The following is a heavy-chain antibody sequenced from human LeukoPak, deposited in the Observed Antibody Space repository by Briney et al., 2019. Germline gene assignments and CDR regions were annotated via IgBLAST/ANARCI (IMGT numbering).Heavy chain of an antibody. Sequence: PGRSLRLSCAASGFTSSNYAMHWVRQAPGKGLEWVALISSDGSYKYYADSVKGRYTISRDDSKNTLYLQMNSLRAEDTAVYYCAKDDEDYSTTWYPFDYWGQGTLVTVSS. V-gene: IGHV3-30*04. J-gene: IGHJ4*02. CDR2: ISSDGSYK. D-gene: IGHD6-13*01. CDR3: AKDDEDYSTTWYPFDY. CDR1: GFTSSNYA.